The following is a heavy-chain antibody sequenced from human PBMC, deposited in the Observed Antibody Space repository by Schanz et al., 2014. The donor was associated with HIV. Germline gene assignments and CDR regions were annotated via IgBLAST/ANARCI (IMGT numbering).Heavy chain of an antibody. D-gene: IGHD6-13*01. CDR3: AKDRPAGIAAAAGMDV. CDR2: ISWNSGSI. CDR1: GFRFSSHA. Sequence: EVQLLESGGGLVQPGESLRLSCAVSGFRFSSHAMTWVRQAPGKGLEWVSGISWNSGSIGYADSVKGRFTISRDNAKNSLYLQMNSLRAEDTALYFCAKDRPAGIAAAAGMDVWGQGTTVTVSS. V-gene: IGHV3-9*01. J-gene: IGHJ6*02.